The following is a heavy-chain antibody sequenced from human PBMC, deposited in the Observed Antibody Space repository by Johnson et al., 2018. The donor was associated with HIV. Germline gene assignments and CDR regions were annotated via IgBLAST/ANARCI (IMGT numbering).Heavy chain of an antibody. CDR1: GFTFSSYA. Sequence: QVQLVESGGGVVQPGRSLRLSCAASGFTFSSYAMHWVRQAPGKGLEWVAVISYDGSNKYYADSVKGRFTISRDNFKNTLYLQMNSLSTEDTAVHYCAKDPEEMATRGDAFDIWGPGTVVTVSS. CDR3: AKDPEEMATRGDAFDI. CDR2: ISYDGSNK. D-gene: IGHD5-24*01. J-gene: IGHJ3*02. V-gene: IGHV3-30*04.